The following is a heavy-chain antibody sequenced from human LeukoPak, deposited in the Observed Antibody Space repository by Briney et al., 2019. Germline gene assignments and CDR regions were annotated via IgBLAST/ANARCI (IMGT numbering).Heavy chain of an antibody. V-gene: IGHV5-51*01. CDR1: GYSFTSYW. Sequence: GESLKISCKDSGYSFTSYWIGWVRQMPGKGLEWMGIIYPGDSDTRCSPSFQGQVTISADKSISTAYLQWSSLKASDTAMYYCARGGNGYSSGWYFLDPWGQGTLVTVSS. CDR3: ARGGNGYSSGWYFLDP. D-gene: IGHD6-19*01. J-gene: IGHJ5*02. CDR2: IYPGDSDT.